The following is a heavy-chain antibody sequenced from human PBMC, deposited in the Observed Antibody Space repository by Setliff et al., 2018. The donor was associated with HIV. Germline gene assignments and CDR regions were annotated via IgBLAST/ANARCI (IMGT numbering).Heavy chain of an antibody. D-gene: IGHD3-3*01. J-gene: IGHJ6*03. CDR1: GYTFSSYS. CDR2: INTNTGNP. CDR3: TRDHTPPPNYDFWSGQIDLRNIFYYMDV. V-gene: IGHV7-4-1*01. Sequence: GASVKVSCKASGYTFSSYSMNWVRQAPGQGLEWMGYINTNTGNPTYAQGFTGRFVFSVDTPISTAYLHIFSLKAEDTAVYYCTRDHTPPPNYDFWSGQIDLRNIFYYMDVWGTGSPVTVSS.